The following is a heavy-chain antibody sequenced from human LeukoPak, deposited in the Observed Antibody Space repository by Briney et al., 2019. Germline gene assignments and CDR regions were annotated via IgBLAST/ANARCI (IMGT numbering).Heavy chain of an antibody. CDR1: GYRFTSHW. CDR3: VRQPPGVYDTTQNWFDP. D-gene: IGHD3-22*01. Sequence: GESLKISCKGSGYRFTSHWITWVRQVPGKGLEWMGRIAPSDSYTNYNPSFEGHVTMSVEKSTTTVYLQWSSLKASDTAMYYCVRQPPGVYDTTQNWFDPWGQGTLVTVSS. CDR2: IAPSDSYT. J-gene: IGHJ5*02. V-gene: IGHV5-10-1*01.